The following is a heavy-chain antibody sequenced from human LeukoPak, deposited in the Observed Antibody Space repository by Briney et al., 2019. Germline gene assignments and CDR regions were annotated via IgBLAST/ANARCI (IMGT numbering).Heavy chain of an antibody. Sequence: ASVTVSCKASGYKFTGYYMYWVRQAPGQGLEWMGWINPNSGGTKYAEKFQGRVTMARDTSISTAYMELSRLRSDDTAVYYCAISSTWYSFDYWGQGTLVTVSS. V-gene: IGHV1-2*02. CDR3: AISSTWYSFDY. CDR1: GYKFTGYY. D-gene: IGHD6-13*01. CDR2: INPNSGGT. J-gene: IGHJ4*02.